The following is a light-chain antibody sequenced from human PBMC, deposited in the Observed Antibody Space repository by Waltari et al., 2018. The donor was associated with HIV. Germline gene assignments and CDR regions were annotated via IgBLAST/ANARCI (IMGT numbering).Light chain of an antibody. V-gene: IGLV3-10*01. Sequence: SYELTQPPSVSVSPGQPARIPCSGDALAKKYAYWYQQKSGQAPVLVIYEDTKRPSGIPDRFSGSSSGAMATLTISGAQLEDEGDYYCYSTDSSGYLFVFGTGTKVTVL. J-gene: IGLJ1*01. CDR1: ALAKKY. CDR2: EDT. CDR3: YSTDSSGYLFV.